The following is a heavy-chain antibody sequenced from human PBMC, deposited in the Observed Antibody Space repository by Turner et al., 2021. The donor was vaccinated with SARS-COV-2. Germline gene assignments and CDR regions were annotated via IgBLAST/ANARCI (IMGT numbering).Heavy chain of an antibody. D-gene: IGHD2-21*01. J-gene: IGHJ4*02. CDR1: GFTFRSYG. CDR2: RWYDGSNK. Sequence: QVQLLESGGGVVQPGRSLRLSCAASGFTFRSYGMHWVRQTPGKGLEWVAVRWYDGSNKYYADSVKGRFTISRDNSKNTLYLQMNGLRAEDTALYYCATHIGNFPRGYFDSWGQGTLVTVSS. V-gene: IGHV3-33*01. CDR3: ATHIGNFPRGYFDS.